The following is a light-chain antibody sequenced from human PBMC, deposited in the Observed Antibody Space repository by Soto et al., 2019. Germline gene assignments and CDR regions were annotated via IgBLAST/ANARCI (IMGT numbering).Light chain of an antibody. V-gene: IGKV1-5*01. CDR2: DVS. J-gene: IGKJ1*01. CDR3: QQYDYSRT. CDR1: QSVSDS. Sequence: IHITQSPSTLSASVGDTVTITCRASQSVSDSLAWYQVKPGEAPKLLIFDVSNLETGVPSRFSGSGSGTEFSLTIRGLQPDDFATYYCQQYDYSRTFGQGTKVDIK.